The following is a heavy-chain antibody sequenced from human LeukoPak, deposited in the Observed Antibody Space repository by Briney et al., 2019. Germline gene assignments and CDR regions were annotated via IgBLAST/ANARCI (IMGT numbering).Heavy chain of an antibody. J-gene: IGHJ4*02. Sequence: GASVKVSCKASGYTFTNYAMHWVRQAPGQRLEWLGWINAGYGDTKYSQKFQGRITITRDTSASTLYTELSRLRSDDTAVYYCARPLLWWPKVGYFDYWGQGTLVTVSS. V-gene: IGHV1-3*01. CDR1: GYTFTNYA. D-gene: IGHD4/OR15-4a*01. CDR2: INAGYGDT. CDR3: ARPLLWWPKVGYFDY.